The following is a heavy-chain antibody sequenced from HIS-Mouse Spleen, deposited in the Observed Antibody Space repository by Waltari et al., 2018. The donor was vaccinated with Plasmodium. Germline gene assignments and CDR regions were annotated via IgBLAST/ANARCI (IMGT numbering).Heavy chain of an antibody. D-gene: IGHD3-9*01. Sequence: QVQLQESGPGLVKPSETLSLTCTVSGGSISSYYWSWIRQPPGKGLEWIWYIYYSWSTNYTPSPKSRVTISVDTSKNQFSLKLSSVTAADTAVYYCAREPYDILTGYYDAFDIWGQGTMVTVSS. CDR2: IYYSWST. V-gene: IGHV4-59*01. CDR1: GGSISSYY. J-gene: IGHJ3*02. CDR3: AREPYDILTGYYDAFDI.